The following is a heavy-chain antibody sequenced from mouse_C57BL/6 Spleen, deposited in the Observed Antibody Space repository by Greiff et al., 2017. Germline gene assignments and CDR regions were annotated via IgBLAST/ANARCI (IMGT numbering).Heavy chain of an antibody. CDR1: GFTFTDYY. Sequence: EVQGVESGGGLVQPGGSLSLSCAASGFTFTDYYMSWVRQPPGKALEWLGFIRNKANGYTTEYSASVKGRFTISRDNSQSILYLQMNALRAEDSATYYCASDMLDGYIFAYWGQGTLVTVSA. CDR3: ASDMLDGYIFAY. D-gene: IGHD2-3*01. J-gene: IGHJ3*01. V-gene: IGHV7-3*01. CDR2: IRNKANGYTT.